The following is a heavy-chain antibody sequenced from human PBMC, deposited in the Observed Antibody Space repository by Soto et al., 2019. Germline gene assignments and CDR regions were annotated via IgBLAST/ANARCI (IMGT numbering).Heavy chain of an antibody. Sequence: QLQLQESGPGLVKPSETLSLTCTVSGGSISSSGYYWGWIRQPPGKGLEWIGSIYYSGDTCFYPSLRSRVTISVDTSKNQFSLKLSSVTAADTAMYYCVRGGRYYMQETYYFDYWGQGTLVTVSS. CDR1: GGSISSSGYY. J-gene: IGHJ4*02. D-gene: IGHD3-10*01. CDR2: IYYSGDT. CDR3: VRGGRYYMQETYYFDY. V-gene: IGHV4-39*01.